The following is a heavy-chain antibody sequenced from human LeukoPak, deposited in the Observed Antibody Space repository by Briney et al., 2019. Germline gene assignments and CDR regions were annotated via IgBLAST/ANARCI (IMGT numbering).Heavy chain of an antibody. CDR2: INPNSGGT. CDR3: ATVYYYDSSGTLTRGYFDY. V-gene: IGHV1-2*02. D-gene: IGHD3-22*01. Sequence: ASVKVSCKTSGYTFTGYYMHWVRQAPGQGLEWMGWINPNSGGTNYAQKFQGRVTMTRDTSISTAYMKLSRLRSDDTAVYYCATVYYYDSSGTLTRGYFDYWGQGTLVTVSS. CDR1: GYTFTGYY. J-gene: IGHJ4*02.